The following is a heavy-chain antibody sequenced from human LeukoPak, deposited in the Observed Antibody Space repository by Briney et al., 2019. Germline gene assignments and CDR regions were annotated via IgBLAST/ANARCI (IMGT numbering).Heavy chain of an antibody. J-gene: IGHJ6*02. CDR2: INPSGGST. Sequence: ASVKVSYKASGYTFTSYYMHWVRQAPGQGLEWMGIINPSGGSTSYAQKFQGRVTMTRDTSTSTVYMELSSLRSEDTAVYYCARDQIVAPYYYYYGMDVWGQGTTVTVSS. D-gene: IGHD5-12*01. CDR3: ARDQIVAPYYYYYGMDV. CDR1: GYTFTSYY. V-gene: IGHV1-46*01.